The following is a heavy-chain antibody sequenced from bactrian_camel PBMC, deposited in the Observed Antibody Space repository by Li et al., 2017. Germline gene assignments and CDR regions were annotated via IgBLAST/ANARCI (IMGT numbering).Heavy chain of an antibody. CDR1: GFSFEGSG. J-gene: IGHJ4*01. CDR2: LNQDGTT. CDR3: AADEGLGVRILFPLRIHEYNY. D-gene: IGHD3*01. Sequence: HVQLVESGGGSVQAGESLRLSCEASGFSFEGSGMGWYRGPGTECELVARLNQDGTTDYADSVKGRFTISQNNAKNALYLHMNSLKPEDTAVYYCAADEGLGVRILFPLRIHEYNYWGQGTQVTVS. V-gene: IGHV3S55*01.